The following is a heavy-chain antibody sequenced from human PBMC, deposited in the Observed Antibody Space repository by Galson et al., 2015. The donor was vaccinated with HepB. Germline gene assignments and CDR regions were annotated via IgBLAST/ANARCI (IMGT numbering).Heavy chain of an antibody. J-gene: IGHJ4*02. CDR2: INPNRGDT. D-gene: IGHD3-22*01. CDR3: ARVGGYYDRAEDDY. CDR1: GYTFTAYY. V-gene: IGHV1-2*06. Sequence: SVKVSCKASGYTFTAYYIHWVRQAPGQGLEWMGRINPNRGDTNYAQKFQGRVTMTRDTSISTAYMELGRLRSDDTAVYYCARVGGYYDRAEDDYWGQGTLVTVSS.